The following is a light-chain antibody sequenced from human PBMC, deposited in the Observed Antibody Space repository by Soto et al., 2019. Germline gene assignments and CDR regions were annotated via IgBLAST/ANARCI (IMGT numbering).Light chain of an antibody. CDR2: GAS. CDR1: ESVSSTY. Sequence: DIVLTQSPGTLSLSPGERATLSCRASESVSSTYLAWYQQKPGQAPSLLIYGASSMPTDIPDRFSGSGSGTDFTISISRLEHEDFAVYYCQQSGGSPQTFGQGTKLEI. V-gene: IGKV3-20*01. CDR3: QQSGGSPQT. J-gene: IGKJ2*01.